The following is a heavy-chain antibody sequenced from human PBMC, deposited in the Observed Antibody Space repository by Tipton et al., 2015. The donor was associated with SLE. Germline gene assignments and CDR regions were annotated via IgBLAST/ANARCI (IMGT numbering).Heavy chain of an antibody. V-gene: IGHV3-9*01. J-gene: IGHJ4*02. D-gene: IGHD6-19*01. Sequence: SLRLSCADSGFTFDKSAMYWVRQGPGKGLEWVSGITWKSGFIDYAGSVKGRFTISRDNAKRSLYLQMNSLRAEDTAVYYCARDRVSGWFFFDYWGQGTLVTVSS. CDR3: ARDRVSGWFFFDY. CDR2: ITWKSGFI. CDR1: GFTFDKSA.